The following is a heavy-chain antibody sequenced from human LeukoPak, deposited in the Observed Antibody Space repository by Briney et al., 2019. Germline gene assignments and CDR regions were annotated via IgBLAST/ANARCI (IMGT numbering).Heavy chain of an antibody. Sequence: GGSLRLSSAASGFTFSDYGMHWVRQAPRKGLEWVAFIRLDGTNKYYADSVKGRFTISRDNSKNTLYLQMNSLRAEDTAVYYCAKDSSASGWYGFFDYWGQGTLVTVSS. CDR2: IRLDGTNK. D-gene: IGHD6-19*01. J-gene: IGHJ4*02. V-gene: IGHV3-30*02. CDR3: AKDSSASGWYGFFDY. CDR1: GFTFSDYG.